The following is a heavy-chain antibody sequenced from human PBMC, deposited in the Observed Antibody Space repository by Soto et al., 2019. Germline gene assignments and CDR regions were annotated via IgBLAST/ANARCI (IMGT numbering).Heavy chain of an antibody. D-gene: IGHD2-15*01. CDR3: AKIWVASIDF. CDR1: GFTFSSYA. Sequence: PGGSLRLSCAASGFTFSSYAMTWVRQAPGKGLEWVSWISAGGGTTYYADSVKGRFTVSRDNSKNTLFLQLTNLRAEDTAIYYCAKIWVASIDFWGQGALVTVSS. J-gene: IGHJ4*02. V-gene: IGHV3-23*01. CDR2: ISAGGGTT.